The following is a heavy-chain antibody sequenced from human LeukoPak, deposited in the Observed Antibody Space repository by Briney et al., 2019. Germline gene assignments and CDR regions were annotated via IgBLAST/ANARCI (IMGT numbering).Heavy chain of an antibody. CDR2: ISYDGSNK. CDR3: AKDGSSVRGYWD. Sequence: PGGSLRLSCAASGFTFSSYGMHWVRQAPGKGLEWVAVISYDGSNKYYADSVKGRFTISRDNSKNTLYLQMNSLRAEDTAVYYCAKDGSSVRGYWDWGQGTLVTVSP. CDR1: GFTFSSYG. V-gene: IGHV3-30*18. D-gene: IGHD1-26*01. J-gene: IGHJ4*02.